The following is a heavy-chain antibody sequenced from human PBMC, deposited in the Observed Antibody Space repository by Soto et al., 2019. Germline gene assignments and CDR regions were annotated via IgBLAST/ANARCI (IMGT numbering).Heavy chain of an antibody. Sequence: GGSLRLSCAASGFTFSSYAMSWVRQAPGKGLEWVSAIGGGGGTTFYADSVKGRFTISRDNSRNTLFLQMNSLRVEDTAIYYCAMKLPGKCPFDYWGQGTLVTVSS. CDR1: GFTFSSYA. D-gene: IGHD6-13*01. CDR3: AMKLPGKCPFDY. CDR2: IGGGGGTT. V-gene: IGHV3-23*01. J-gene: IGHJ4*02.